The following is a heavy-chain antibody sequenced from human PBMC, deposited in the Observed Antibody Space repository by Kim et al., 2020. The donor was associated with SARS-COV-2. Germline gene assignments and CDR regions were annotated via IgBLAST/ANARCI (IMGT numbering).Heavy chain of an antibody. V-gene: IGHV4-59*13. CDR2: IYYSGST. CDR1: GGSISSYY. J-gene: IGHJ6*02. Sequence: SETLSLTCTVSGGSISSYYWSWIRQPPGKGLEWIGYIYYSGSTNYNPSLKSRVTISVDTSKNQFSLKLSSVTAADTAVYYCARGARYYDSSGYYHVMDVWGQGTTVTVSS. D-gene: IGHD3-22*01. CDR3: ARGARYYDSSGYYHVMDV.